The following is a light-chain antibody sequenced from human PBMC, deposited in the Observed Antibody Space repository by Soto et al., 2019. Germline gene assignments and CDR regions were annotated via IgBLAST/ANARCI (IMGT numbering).Light chain of an antibody. CDR3: QQYGSLPRT. CDR2: DAS. J-gene: IGKJ1*01. Sequence: EIVLIQSPATLSLSPGERATLSCRASQSVGSYLAWYQHKPGQAPRLLISDASNRATGIPARFSGSGSETDYTLTISSLEPEDFAVYYCQQYGSLPRTFGQGTKVDIK. V-gene: IGKV3-11*01. CDR1: QSVGSY.